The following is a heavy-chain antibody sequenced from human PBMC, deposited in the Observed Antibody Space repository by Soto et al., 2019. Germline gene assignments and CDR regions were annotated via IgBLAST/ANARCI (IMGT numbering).Heavy chain of an antibody. CDR2: IIPILGIA. CDR1: GGTFSSYT. D-gene: IGHD5-18*01. CDR3: ARSILDTAMVFYFDY. J-gene: IGHJ4*02. V-gene: IGHV1-69*02. Sequence: ASVKVSCKASGGTFSSYTISWVRQAPGQGLEWMGRIIPILGIANYAQKFQGRVTITADKSTSTAYMELSSLRSEDTAVNYCARSILDTAMVFYFDYWGQGTLVTVSS.